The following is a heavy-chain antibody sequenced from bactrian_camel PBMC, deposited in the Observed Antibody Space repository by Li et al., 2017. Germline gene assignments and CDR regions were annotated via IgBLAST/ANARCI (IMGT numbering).Heavy chain of an antibody. CDR3: AADLLLMRPLEASEYQY. D-gene: IGHD8*01. J-gene: IGHJ4*01. Sequence: HVQLVESGGGSVQAGGSLRLSCAASVIAYSHACMAWFRQAPGKEREGVAAFGRDGSTSYAGSVKGRFTISKENNKNTLYLQMNSLKPEDTAMYYCAADLLLMRPLEASEYQYWGQGTQVTVS. CDR1: VIAYSHAC. V-gene: IGHV3S53*01. CDR2: FGRDGST.